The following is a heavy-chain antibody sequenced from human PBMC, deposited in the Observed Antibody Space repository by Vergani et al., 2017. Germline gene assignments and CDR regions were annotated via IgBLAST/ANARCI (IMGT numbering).Heavy chain of an antibody. Sequence: QVQLQESGPGLVKPSETLSLTCTVSGGSISSYYWSWIRQPPGKGLEWIGYIYYSGSTNYNPSLKRRVTISVDTSKNQFSLKLSSVTAADTAVYYCARGKYQLLTAFDIWGQGTMVTVSS. J-gene: IGHJ3*02. V-gene: IGHV4-59*01. CDR3: ARGKYQLLTAFDI. D-gene: IGHD2-2*01. CDR1: GGSISSYY. CDR2: IYYSGST.